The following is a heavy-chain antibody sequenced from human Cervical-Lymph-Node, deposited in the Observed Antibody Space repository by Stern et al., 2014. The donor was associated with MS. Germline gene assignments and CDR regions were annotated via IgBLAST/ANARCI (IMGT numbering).Heavy chain of an antibody. Sequence: QDQLVESGAEVKKPGASVKVSCKASGYTFTAYYMYWVRQASGQGLEWLGIINPTGGSTTYAQTFQGRVTMTADTSTSTVYMDLSSLTSEDMAIYFCARAGSGNSNYFDYWGQGTLVTVSS. V-gene: IGHV1-46*01. J-gene: IGHJ4*02. CDR3: ARAGSGNSNYFDY. CDR2: INPTGGST. D-gene: IGHD3-22*01. CDR1: GYTFTAYY.